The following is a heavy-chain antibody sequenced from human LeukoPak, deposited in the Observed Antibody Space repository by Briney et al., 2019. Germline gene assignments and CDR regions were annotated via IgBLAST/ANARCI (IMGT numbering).Heavy chain of an antibody. CDR1: GGSICSYY. V-gene: IGHV4-4*07. D-gene: IGHD3-10*01. CDR2: IYTSGST. J-gene: IGHJ4*02. Sequence: SETLSLTCTVSGGSICSYYWSWIRQPAGKGLEWIGRIYTSGSTNYNPSLKSRVTMSVDTSKNQFSLKLSSVTAADTAVYYCAREGSYSGSGSPPLDYWGQGTLVTVSS. CDR3: AREGSYSGSGSPPLDY.